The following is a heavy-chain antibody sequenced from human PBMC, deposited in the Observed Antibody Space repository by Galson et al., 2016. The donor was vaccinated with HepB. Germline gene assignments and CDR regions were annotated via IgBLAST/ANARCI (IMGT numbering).Heavy chain of an antibody. J-gene: IGHJ6*04. D-gene: IGHD1-26*01. CDR1: GFTFSSYA. V-gene: IGHV3-23*01. CDR2: ISGSGGST. Sequence: SLRLSCAASGFTFSSYAMSWVRQTPGKGLEWVSGISGSGGSTYYADSVKGRFTISRDKSKNTLYLQMNNLRADDTAIYYCVQGSTAPAVWGKGTTVTVSS. CDR3: VQGSTAPAV.